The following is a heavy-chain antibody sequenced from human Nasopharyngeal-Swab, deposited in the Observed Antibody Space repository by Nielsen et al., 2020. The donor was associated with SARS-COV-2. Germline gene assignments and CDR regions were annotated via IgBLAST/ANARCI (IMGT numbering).Heavy chain of an antibody. J-gene: IGHJ6*02. Sequence: GESLKISCAASGFTFSGYSMNWVRLAPGKGLEWVSSISSSSSYTHQEDSVRGRFTISRDNSKNTLYLQMNSLRAEDTALYFCAKDLTVISPSGMDVWGQGTTVTVSS. CDR2: ISSSSSYT. CDR1: GFTFSGYS. D-gene: IGHD4-23*01. CDR3: AKDLTVISPSGMDV. V-gene: IGHV3-21*04.